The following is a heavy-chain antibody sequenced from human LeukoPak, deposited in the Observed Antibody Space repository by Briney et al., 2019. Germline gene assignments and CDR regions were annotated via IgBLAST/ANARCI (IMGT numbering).Heavy chain of an antibody. CDR2: ISGSSGSGTT. Sequence: GGSLRLSCAASGFIGFSFSAYGMSWVRQAPGKGLEWVSGISGSSGSGTTYYADSVKGRFTISRDNSKNTLYLQMNSLRAEDTAVYYCARDATIPGVFDPWGQGTLVTVSS. V-gene: IGHV3-23*01. D-gene: IGHD3-9*01. CDR3: ARDATIPGVFDP. J-gene: IGHJ5*02. CDR1: GFIGFSFSAYG.